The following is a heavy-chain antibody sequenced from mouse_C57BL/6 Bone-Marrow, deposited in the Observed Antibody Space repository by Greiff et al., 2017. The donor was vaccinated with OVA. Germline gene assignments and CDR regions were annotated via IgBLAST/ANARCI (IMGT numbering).Heavy chain of an antibody. CDR2: ISSGGSYT. CDR1: GFTFSSYG. V-gene: IGHV5-6*01. CDR3: ARLPITTVVASMDY. Sequence: EVKLMESGGDLVKPGGSLKLSCAASGFTFSSYGMSWVRQTPDKRLEWVATISSGGSYTYYPDSVKGRFTISRDNAKNTLYLQMSSLKSEDTAMYYCARLPITTVVASMDYWGQGTSVTVSS. D-gene: IGHD1-1*01. J-gene: IGHJ4*01.